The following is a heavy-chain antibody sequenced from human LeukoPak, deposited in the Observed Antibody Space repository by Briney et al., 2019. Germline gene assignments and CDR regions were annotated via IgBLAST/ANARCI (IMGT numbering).Heavy chain of an antibody. CDR3: ARDSSGYDTLDY. D-gene: IGHD5-12*01. CDR2: IYYSGST. J-gene: IGHJ4*02. CDR1: GGSISSYY. Sequence: SETLSLTRTVSGGSISSYYWSWIRQPPGKGLEWIGYIYYSGSTYYNPSLKSRVTISVDTSKNQFSLKLSSVTAADTAVYYCARDSSGYDTLDYWGQGTLVTVSS. V-gene: IGHV4-59*01.